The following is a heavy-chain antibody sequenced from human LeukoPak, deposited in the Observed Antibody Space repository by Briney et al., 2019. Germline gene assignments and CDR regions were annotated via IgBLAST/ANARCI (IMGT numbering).Heavy chain of an antibody. CDR1: GFTFSSYG. D-gene: IGHD5-18*01. V-gene: IGHV3-30*18. CDR3: AKGGYSYTDAFDI. J-gene: IGHJ3*02. Sequence: PGGSLRLSCAASGFTFSSYGIHWVRQAPGKGLEWVAAISYDGSNKYYADSVKGRFTISRDNSKNTLYLQMNSLRGEDTAVYYCAKGGYSYTDAFDIWGQGTMVTVSS. CDR2: ISYDGSNK.